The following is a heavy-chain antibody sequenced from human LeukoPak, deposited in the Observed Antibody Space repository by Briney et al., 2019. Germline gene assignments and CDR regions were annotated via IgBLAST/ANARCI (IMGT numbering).Heavy chain of an antibody. Sequence: GASVKVSCKASGYTFTSYGISWVRQAPGHGLEWMGWISAYNGNTNYAQKFQGRVTMTRDTSISTAYMELSRLRSDDTAVDYCAKGKVNYDSSGNMAFDIWGQGTMVTVSS. D-gene: IGHD3-22*01. CDR2: ISAYNGNT. V-gene: IGHV1-18*01. CDR3: AKGKVNYDSSGNMAFDI. J-gene: IGHJ3*02. CDR1: GYTFTSYG.